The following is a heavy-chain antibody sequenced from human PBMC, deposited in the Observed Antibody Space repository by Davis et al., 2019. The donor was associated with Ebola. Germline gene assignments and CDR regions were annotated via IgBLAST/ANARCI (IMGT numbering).Heavy chain of an antibody. CDR1: GGSISSSSYY. CDR3: ARVDPNYYGMDV. J-gene: IGHJ6*02. V-gene: IGHV4-39*07. Sequence: MPSETLSLTCTVSGGSISSSSYYWGWIRQPPGKGLEWIGSIYYSGSTYYNPSLKSRVTTSVDTSKNQFSLKLSSVTAADTAVYYCARVDPNYYGMDVWGQGTTVTVSS. CDR2: IYYSGST.